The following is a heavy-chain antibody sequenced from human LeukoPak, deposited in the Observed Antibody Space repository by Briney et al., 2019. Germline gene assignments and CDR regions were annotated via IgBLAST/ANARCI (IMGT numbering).Heavy chain of an antibody. CDR2: ISSSGSPI. D-gene: IGHD3-22*01. CDR1: GFTFSDYY. CDR3: VREGRWGYYYDSITPFDDY. J-gene: IGHJ4*02. V-gene: IGHV3-11*01. Sequence: PGGSLRLSCAASGFTFSDYYMSWIRQAPGKGLEWVSHISSSGSPIYYADSVKGRFTISRDNAKNSLYLQMNSLRVEDTAVYYCVREGRWGYYYDSITPFDDYWGQGTLVTVSS.